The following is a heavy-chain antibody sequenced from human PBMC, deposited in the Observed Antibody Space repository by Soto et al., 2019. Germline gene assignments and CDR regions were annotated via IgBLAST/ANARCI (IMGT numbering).Heavy chain of an antibody. J-gene: IGHJ6*02. D-gene: IGHD1-1*01. CDR1: GFTFNHYA. CDR2: IIANGGT. V-gene: IGHV3-23*01. Sequence: PGGSLRLSCAASGFTFNHYAMSWVRQAPGKGLEWVSIIIANGGTFYADSVKGRFTISRDSTRNSFYLNMDSLRVGDTATYYCVRGTPTPGLDIWGRGTTVTVSS. CDR3: VRGTPTPGLDI.